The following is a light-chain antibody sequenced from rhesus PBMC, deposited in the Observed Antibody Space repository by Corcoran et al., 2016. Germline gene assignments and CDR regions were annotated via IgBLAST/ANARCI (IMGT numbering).Light chain of an antibody. CDR3: QHHNSYPYN. CDR1: QGISSY. V-gene: IGKV1-25*01. J-gene: IGKJ2*01. Sequence: DIQMTQSPSSLSASVGDTVTITCRASQGISSYLAWYQQKPGKAPNLLICQASTLQSGVPSRLSGSGSGTDFTLTISSLQPEDFATYYCQHHNSYPYNFGQGTKVEIK. CDR2: QAS.